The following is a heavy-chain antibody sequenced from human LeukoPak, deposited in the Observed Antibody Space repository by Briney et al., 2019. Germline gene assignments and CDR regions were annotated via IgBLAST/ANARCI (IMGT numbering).Heavy chain of an antibody. CDR3: ARLPLDCSSTSCYPECYFDY. Sequence: GESLKISCKGSGXRFATYFSGWVRQTPGKGLEWMGMIYPGDADTRYSPSFQGQVTISADKSINTAYLQWSSLKASDTAMYYCARLPLDCSSTSCYPECYFDYWGQGTLVTVSS. CDR1: GXRFATYF. J-gene: IGHJ4*02. D-gene: IGHD2-2*01. CDR2: IYPGDADT. V-gene: IGHV5-51*01.